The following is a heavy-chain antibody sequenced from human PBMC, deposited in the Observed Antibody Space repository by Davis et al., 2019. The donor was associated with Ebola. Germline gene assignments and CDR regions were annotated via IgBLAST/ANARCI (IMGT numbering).Heavy chain of an antibody. CDR2: IRYDGSNK. D-gene: IGHD3-10*01. CDR1: GFTFSSYG. CDR3: AKGRDGDLGFGEPPTA. J-gene: IGHJ5*02. Sequence: PGGSLRLSCAASGFTFSSYGMHWVRQAPGKGLEWVAFIRYDGSNKYYADSVKGRFTISRDNSKNTLYLQMNSLRAEDTAVYYCAKGRDGDLGFGEPPTAWGQGTLVTVSS. V-gene: IGHV3-30*02.